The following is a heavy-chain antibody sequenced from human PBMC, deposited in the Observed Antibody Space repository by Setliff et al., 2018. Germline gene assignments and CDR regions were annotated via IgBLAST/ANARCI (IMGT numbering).Heavy chain of an antibody. CDR3: ARHDYNFRSGYYAPRYGMDV. CDR1: GYTFTSYG. J-gene: IGHJ6*02. Sequence: ASVKVSCKASGYTFTSYGISWVRQAPGQGLEWMGWISAYNGNTNYAQKLQGRVTMTTDTSTSTAYMELRSLRSDDTAVYYCARHDYNFRSGYYAPRYGMDVWGQGTTVTVSS. CDR2: ISAYNGNT. D-gene: IGHD3-3*01. V-gene: IGHV1-18*01.